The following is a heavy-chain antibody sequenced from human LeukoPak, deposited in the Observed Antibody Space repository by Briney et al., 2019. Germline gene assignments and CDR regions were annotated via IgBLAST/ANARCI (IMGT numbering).Heavy chain of an antibody. CDR2: ISDSGGSR. V-gene: IGHV3-23*01. D-gene: IGHD3-22*01. Sequence: GGSLRLSCAASGFTFNTYTMNWVRQAPGKGLEWVSVISDSGGSRYHADSVKGRFTISRDNSKNTLYLQMNSLRAEDTAVYYCAKRVDSSGYYYLPYFDYWGQGTLVTVSS. J-gene: IGHJ4*02. CDR3: AKRVDSSGYYYLPYFDY. CDR1: GFTFNTYT.